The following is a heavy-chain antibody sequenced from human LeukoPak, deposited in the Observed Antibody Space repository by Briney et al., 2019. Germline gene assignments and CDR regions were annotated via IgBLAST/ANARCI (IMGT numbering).Heavy chain of an antibody. J-gene: IGHJ4*02. CDR3: ARDLLYYDFWSGYSYFDY. CDR2: ISYGGSNK. Sequence: GRSLRLSCAASGFTFSSYGMHWVRQAPGKGLEWVAVISYGGSNKYYADSVKGRFTISRDNSKNTLYLQMNSLRAEDTAVYYCARDLLYYDFWSGYSYFDYWGQGTLVTVSS. D-gene: IGHD3-3*01. V-gene: IGHV3-30*03. CDR1: GFTFSSYG.